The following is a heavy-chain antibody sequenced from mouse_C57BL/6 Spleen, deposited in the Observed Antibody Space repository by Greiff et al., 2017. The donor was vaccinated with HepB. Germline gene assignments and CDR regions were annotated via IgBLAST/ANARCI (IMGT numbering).Heavy chain of an antibody. CDR1: GFTFSSYG. D-gene: IGHD1-1*01. CDR3: ARPPPYYYGRSRYWYFDV. J-gene: IGHJ1*03. CDR2: ISSGGSYT. V-gene: IGHV5-6*01. Sequence: EVNVVESGGDLVKPGGSLKLSCAASGFTFSSYGMSWVRQTPDKRLEWVATISSGGSYTYYPDSVKGRFTISRDNAKNTLYLQMRSLKSEDTAMYYWARPPPYYYGRSRYWYFDVWGKGTPVTVPS.